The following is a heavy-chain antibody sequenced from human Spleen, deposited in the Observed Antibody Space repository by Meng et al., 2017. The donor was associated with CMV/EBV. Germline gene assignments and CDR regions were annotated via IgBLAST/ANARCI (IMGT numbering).Heavy chain of an antibody. Sequence: GGSLRLSCVASGFIFSYNWMSWVRQAPGKGLDWVSVIYTGGLTYYADSVKGRFTISRDTSKNTLYLQMNSLRVEDTAVYYCARDGLGAYYGSGSYDSWGQGTLVTVSS. D-gene: IGHD3-10*01. CDR2: IYTGGLT. V-gene: IGHV3-53*01. CDR1: GFIFSYNW. J-gene: IGHJ4*02. CDR3: ARDGLGAYYGSGSYDS.